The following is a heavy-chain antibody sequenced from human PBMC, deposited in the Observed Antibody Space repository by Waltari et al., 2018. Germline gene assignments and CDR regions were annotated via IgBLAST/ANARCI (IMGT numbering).Heavy chain of an antibody. CDR2: INKDGSYT. V-gene: IGHV3-74*01. Sequence: EVQLVESGGGLVQPGGSLRLSCGASGFIFSSHWMHWVRQVPGKGLVWVEGINKDGSYTNYADSVKGRFTISRDNAENTLYLQMNSLRAEDTAVYYCARGGLTPSIDYWGQGTLVTVSS. CDR3: ARGGLTPSIDY. CDR1: GFIFSSHW. J-gene: IGHJ4*02. D-gene: IGHD6-6*01.